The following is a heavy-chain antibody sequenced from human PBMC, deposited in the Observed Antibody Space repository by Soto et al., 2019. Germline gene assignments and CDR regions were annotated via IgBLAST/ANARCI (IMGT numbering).Heavy chain of an antibody. Sequence: VQLVESGGGVVQPGRSLRLSCAASGFPFSNHAMSWVRQAPGKGLDWVSGISDGGDLIYYADSVKGRFSLSRDNSENMLYLQMTNLRAEDTAIYFCAKRQGTGLAAKNFDFWGQGTLVTVSS. V-gene: IGHV3-23*04. CDR1: GFPFSNHA. CDR3: AKRQGTGLAAKNFDF. D-gene: IGHD2-15*01. CDR2: ISDGGDLI. J-gene: IGHJ4*02.